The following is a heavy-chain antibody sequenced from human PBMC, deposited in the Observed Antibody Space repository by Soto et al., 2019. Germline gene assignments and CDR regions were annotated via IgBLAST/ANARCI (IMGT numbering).Heavy chain of an antibody. D-gene: IGHD3-10*01. V-gene: IGHV1-69*01. CDR3: ARGKYYYGSGSPTYYYYGMDV. CDR2: SIPILGTA. CDR1: GGTFSSYA. Sequence: QVQLVQSGAEVKKPGSSVKVSCKASGGTFSSYAISWVRQAPGQGLEWMGGSIPILGTANYAQKFQGRVTITADESTSTAYMELSSLRSEDTAVYYCARGKYYYGSGSPTYYYYGMDVWGQGTTVTVSS. J-gene: IGHJ6*02.